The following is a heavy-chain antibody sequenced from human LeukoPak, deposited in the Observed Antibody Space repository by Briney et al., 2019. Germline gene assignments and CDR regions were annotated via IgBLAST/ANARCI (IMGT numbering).Heavy chain of an antibody. CDR2: INPNSGGT. CDR3: ARDELGPSGYDCY. Sequence: GASVKVSCKASGYTFTGYYMHWVRQAPGQGLEWMGWINPNSGGTNYAQKFQGRVTMTRDTSISTAYMELSRLRSDDTAVYYCARDELGPSGYDCYWGQGTLVTVSS. J-gene: IGHJ4*02. D-gene: IGHD5-12*01. CDR1: GYTFTGYY. V-gene: IGHV1-2*02.